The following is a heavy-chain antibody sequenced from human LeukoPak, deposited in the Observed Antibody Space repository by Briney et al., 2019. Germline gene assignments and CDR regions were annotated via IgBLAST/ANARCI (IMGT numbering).Heavy chain of an antibody. CDR3: AKDLAPSGVVVITLDY. D-gene: IGHD3-22*01. V-gene: IGHV3-23*01. Sequence: GGSLRLSCAASGFTFSSYAMSWVRQAPGKGLEWVSAISGSGGSTYYADSVKGRFTISRDNSKNTLYLQMNSLRAEDTAVYYCAKDLAPSGVVVITLDYWGQGTLVTVSS. CDR1: GFTFSSYA. J-gene: IGHJ4*02. CDR2: ISGSGGST.